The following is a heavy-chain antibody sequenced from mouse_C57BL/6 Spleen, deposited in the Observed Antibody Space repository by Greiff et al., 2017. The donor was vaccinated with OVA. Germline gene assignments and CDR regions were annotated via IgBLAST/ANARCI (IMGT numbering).Heavy chain of an antibody. V-gene: IGHV1-15*01. J-gene: IGHJ3*01. CDR3: TRDYYGSAWLAN. CDR2: IDPETGGT. D-gene: IGHD1-1*01. Sequence: QVQLQQSGAELVRPGASVTLSCKASGYTFTDYEMHWVKQTPVHGLEWIGAIDPETGGTAYNQKFKGKAILTADKSSSTAYMELRSLTSEDSAVYYCTRDYYGSAWLANWGKGTLVTVSA. CDR1: GYTFTDYE.